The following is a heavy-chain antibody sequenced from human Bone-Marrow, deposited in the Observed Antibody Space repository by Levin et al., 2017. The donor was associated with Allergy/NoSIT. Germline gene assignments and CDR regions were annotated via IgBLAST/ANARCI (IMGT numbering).Heavy chain of an antibody. D-gene: IGHD2-15*01. Sequence: GGSLRLSCAASGFTFTSHWISWVRQAPGKGLEWVAIISQDGSDKHYVDSLKGRFTISRDNARNSVYLQMTSLRVEDTAVYYCARDSGWYRFDHWGQGTVVTVSS. J-gene: IGHJ4*02. CDR1: GFTFTSHW. CDR2: ISQDGSDK. CDR3: ARDSGWYRFDH. V-gene: IGHV3-7*04.